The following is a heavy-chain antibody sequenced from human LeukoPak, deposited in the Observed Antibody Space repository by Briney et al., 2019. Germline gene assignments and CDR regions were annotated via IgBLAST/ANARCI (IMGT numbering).Heavy chain of an antibody. V-gene: IGHV4-34*01. J-gene: IGHJ5*02. CDR2: INHSGGT. CDR1: GGSFSVYY. D-gene: IGHD3-10*01. Sequence: KPTETLCLTCAVPGGSFSVYYWSWIRQPPGKGLEWIGEINHSGGTNYNPSLKSRVPISVDTSKNQFSLKLSSVTGADTAVYYCARVKGRYGSASRYYNWFDPWGQGTLVTVSS. CDR3: ARVKGRYGSASRYYNWFDP.